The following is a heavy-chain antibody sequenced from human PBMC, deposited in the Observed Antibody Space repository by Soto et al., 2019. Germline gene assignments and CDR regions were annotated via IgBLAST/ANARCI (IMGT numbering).Heavy chain of an antibody. CDR2: ISYDGSNK. CDR1: GFTFSSYG. D-gene: IGHD3-9*01. CDR3: AKDLSDILTGYSWALYYYYYYGMDV. J-gene: IGHJ6*02. Sequence: GGSLRLSCAASGFTFSSYGMHWVRQAPGKGLECVAVISYDGSNKYYADSVKGRFTISRDNSKNTLYLQMNSLRAEDTAVYYCAKDLSDILTGYSWALYYYYYYGMDVWGQGTTVTVYS. V-gene: IGHV3-30*18.